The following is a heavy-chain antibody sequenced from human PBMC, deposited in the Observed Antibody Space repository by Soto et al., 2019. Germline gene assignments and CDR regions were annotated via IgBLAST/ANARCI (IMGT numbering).Heavy chain of an antibody. V-gene: IGHV4-4*02. CDR2: IYHSGST. D-gene: IGHD4-17*01. CDR1: GCTISSSNW. Sequence: SETLSLTCAVSGCTISSSNWWSWVRQPPGKGLEWIGEIYHSGSTNYNPSLKSRVTISVDKSKNQFSLKLSSVTAADTAVYYCARDYGDYHGGFDYWGQGTLVTVSS. CDR3: ARDYGDYHGGFDY. J-gene: IGHJ4*02.